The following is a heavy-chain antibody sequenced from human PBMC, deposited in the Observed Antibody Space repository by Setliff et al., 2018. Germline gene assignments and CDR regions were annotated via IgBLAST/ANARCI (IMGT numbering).Heavy chain of an antibody. V-gene: IGHV4-59*01. CDR3: ARGCSSGSCYPHDVFAI. CDR2: IDYSGTT. Sequence: PSETLSLTCTDSGGSISSDYWSWIRQSPGKGLEWIGYIDYSGTTNYNPSLKSRVIISVDTSKTQFSLRLSSVTAADTAVYFCARGCSSGSCYPHDVFAIWGQGTMVTVSS. D-gene: IGHD2-15*01. J-gene: IGHJ3*02. CDR1: GGSISSDY.